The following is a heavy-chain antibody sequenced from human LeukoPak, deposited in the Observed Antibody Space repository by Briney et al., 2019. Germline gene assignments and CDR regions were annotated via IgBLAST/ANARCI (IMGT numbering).Heavy chain of an antibody. CDR3: ARHSGYPYFDY. J-gene: IGHJ4*02. D-gene: IGHD3-22*01. V-gene: IGHV4-59*08. CDR2: IYYSGSS. Sequence: SETLSLTCTVSGGSINSYYWSWIRQPPGKGLEWIGYIYYSGSSNYNPSLKSRVIILVDTSKNQFSLKLSSVTAADTAVYYCARHSGYPYFDYWGQGTLVPVSS. CDR1: GGSINSYY.